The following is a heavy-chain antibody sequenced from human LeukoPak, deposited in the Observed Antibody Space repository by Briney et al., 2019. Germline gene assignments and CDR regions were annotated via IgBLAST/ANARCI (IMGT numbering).Heavy chain of an antibody. Sequence: GGSLRLSCAASGFTFSSYSMHWVRQAPGKGLEWVAVISYDGSNKYYAASVKGRFTISRDNSKNTLYLQMNSLRAEDTAVYYCAKGSGYFVLPPVSYIDYWGQGTLVTVSS. CDR2: ISYDGSNK. CDR1: GFTFSSYS. CDR3: AKGSGYFVLPPVSYIDY. J-gene: IGHJ4*02. D-gene: IGHD2-15*01. V-gene: IGHV3-30*18.